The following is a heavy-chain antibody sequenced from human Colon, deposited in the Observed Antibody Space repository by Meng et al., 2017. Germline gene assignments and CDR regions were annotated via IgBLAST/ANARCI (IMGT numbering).Heavy chain of an antibody. CDR1: GCSSSTGGYY. CDR3: ARVSRSGDDFDY. Sequence: QGHVAGAGPGMLKPSQTLSLTCTVSGCSSSTGGYYCSWIRQLPGKGLEWIGYIYYSWSTYYNPSLRSLVSISVDTSKNQFSLRLTSVTAADTAVYYCARVSRSGDDFDYGGQGTLVTVSS. V-gene: IGHV4-31*01. CDR2: IYYSWST. D-gene: IGHD1-26*01. J-gene: IGHJ4*02.